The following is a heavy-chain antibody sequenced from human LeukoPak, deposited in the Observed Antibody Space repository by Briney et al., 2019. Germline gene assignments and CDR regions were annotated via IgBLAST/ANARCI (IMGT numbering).Heavy chain of an antibody. CDR3: AKAAQSYYFDY. D-gene: IGHD2-15*01. V-gene: IGHV3-23*01. CDR2: ISGSGGST. CDR1: GFTVSSNY. Sequence: GGSLRLSCAASGFTVSSNYMSWVRQAPGKGLEWVSAISGSGGSTYYADSVKGRFTISRDNSKNTLYLQMNSLRAEDTAVYYCAKAAQSYYFDYWGQGTLVTVSS. J-gene: IGHJ4*02.